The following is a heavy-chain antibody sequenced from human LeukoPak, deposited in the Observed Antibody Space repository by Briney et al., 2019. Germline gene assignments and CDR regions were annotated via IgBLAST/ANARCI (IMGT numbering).Heavy chain of an antibody. CDR3: ARSVRGGYYTLDY. Sequence: PSETLSLTCTVSGGSISSGGYYWSWIRQHPGKGLEWIGYIYYSGSTYYNPSLRSRVTISVDTSKNQFSLKLSSVTAADTAVYYCARSVRGGYYTLDYWGQGTLVTVSS. D-gene: IGHD3-10*01. CDR2: IYYSGST. CDR1: GGSISSGGYY. V-gene: IGHV4-31*03. J-gene: IGHJ4*02.